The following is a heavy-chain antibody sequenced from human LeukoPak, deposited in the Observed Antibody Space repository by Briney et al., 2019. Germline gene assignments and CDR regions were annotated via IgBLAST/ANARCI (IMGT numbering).Heavy chain of an antibody. D-gene: IGHD3-16*01. Sequence: GGSLRLSCAASGFTFRTFWMTWVRQAPGKGLEWVANINPDGSQKYYVDSVKGRFTISRDNAKNSLYLQMNGLRAEDTAVYYCANEGGGAFDFWGQGTMVTVSS. J-gene: IGHJ3*01. CDR2: INPDGSQK. V-gene: IGHV3-7*01. CDR3: ANEGGGAFDF. CDR1: GFTFRTFW.